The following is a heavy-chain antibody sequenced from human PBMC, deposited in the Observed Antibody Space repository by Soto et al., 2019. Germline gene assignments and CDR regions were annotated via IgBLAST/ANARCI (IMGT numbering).Heavy chain of an antibody. J-gene: IGHJ4*02. D-gene: IGHD2-8*01. CDR2: IKRDGSET. V-gene: IGHV3-7*01. CDR3: ARDGRRMVYAFRGADFDY. CDR1: GFTFSNYW. Sequence: LRLSCAASGFTFSNYWMSWVRQFPGKGLEWLANIKRDGSETTYGDSVKGRFTISRDNAKSSLYLQMNSLRVEDTAVYYCARDGRRMVYAFRGADFDYWGQGIQVTVSS.